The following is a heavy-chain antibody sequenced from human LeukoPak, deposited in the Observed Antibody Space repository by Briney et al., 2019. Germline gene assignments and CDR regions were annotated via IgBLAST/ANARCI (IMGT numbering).Heavy chain of an antibody. Sequence: GGSLRLSCEASGFTFSSYWMSWVRQAPGKGLEWVANIKQDGSEKYYVASVKGRFTISRDNAKNSLYLQMNSLRAEDTAVYYCAREIRALYYGMDVWGQGTTVTVSS. CDR3: AREIRALYYGMDV. V-gene: IGHV3-7*01. CDR2: IKQDGSEK. CDR1: GFTFSSYW. J-gene: IGHJ6*02.